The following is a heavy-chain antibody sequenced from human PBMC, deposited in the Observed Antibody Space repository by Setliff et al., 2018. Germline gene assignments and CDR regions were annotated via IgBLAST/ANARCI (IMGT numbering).Heavy chain of an antibody. CDR2: TIPSFGST. CDR1: GGTFSSYG. V-gene: IGHV1-69*05. Sequence: SVTFSCKASGGTFSSYGISWVRQAPGQGLEWMGGTIPSFGSTNYAQKFQGRATIITDESTSTAYMELSSLRTEDSAVYYCAREGVDTRSSTDYRYYMDVWGKGTTVTVSS. J-gene: IGHJ6*03. D-gene: IGHD5-18*01. CDR3: AREGVDTRSSTDYRYYMDV.